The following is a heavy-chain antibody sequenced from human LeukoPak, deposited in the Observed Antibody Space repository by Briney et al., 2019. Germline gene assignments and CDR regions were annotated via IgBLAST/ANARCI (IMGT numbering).Heavy chain of an antibody. D-gene: IGHD3-10*01. Sequence: PGRSLRLSCAASGFTFSSYAMHWVRQAPGKGLEWVAVISYDGSNKYYADSVKGRFTISRDNSKNTLYLQMNSLRAEDTAVYYCARRPMVRGELSLDYWGQGTLVTVSS. CDR2: ISYDGSNK. CDR1: GFTFSSYA. J-gene: IGHJ4*02. V-gene: IGHV3-30*04. CDR3: ARRPMVRGELSLDY.